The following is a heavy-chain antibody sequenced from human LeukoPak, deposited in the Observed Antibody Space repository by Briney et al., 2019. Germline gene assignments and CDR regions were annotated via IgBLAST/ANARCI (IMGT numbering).Heavy chain of an antibody. CDR3: AKASYPEFGGLNVGYSSSWYFDY. D-gene: IGHD6-13*01. CDR1: GFTFSSYA. Sequence: PGGSLRLSCAASGFTFSSYAMSWVRQAPGKGLEWVSAISGGGGSTYYADSVKGRFTISRDNSKNTLYLQMNSLRAEDTAVYYCAKASYPEFGGLNVGYSSSWYFDYWGQGTLVTVSS. V-gene: IGHV3-23*01. J-gene: IGHJ4*02. CDR2: ISGGGGST.